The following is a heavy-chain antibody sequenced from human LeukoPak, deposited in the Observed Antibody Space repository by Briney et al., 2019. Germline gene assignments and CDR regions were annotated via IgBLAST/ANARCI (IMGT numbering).Heavy chain of an antibody. Sequence: PSETLSLTCTVSGGSISSSSYYWGCIRQPPGKGLECIGSIYYSGSTYYNPSLKSRVTISVDTSKNRFSLKLSSVTAADTAVYYCARDSYYGSGYFDYWGQGTLVTVSS. CDR2: IYYSGST. J-gene: IGHJ4*02. D-gene: IGHD3-10*01. V-gene: IGHV4-39*02. CDR3: ARDSYYGSGYFDY. CDR1: GGSISSSSYY.